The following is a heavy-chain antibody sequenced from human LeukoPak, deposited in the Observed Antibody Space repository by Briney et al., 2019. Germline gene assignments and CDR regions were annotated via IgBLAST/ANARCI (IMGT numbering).Heavy chain of an antibody. CDR3: ARHVTLSSSGIDS. CDR1: GASISSYY. J-gene: IGHJ4*02. V-gene: IGHV4-59*08. D-gene: IGHD3-22*01. Sequence: SETLSLTCTVSGASISSYYWSWIRQPPGKGLEWIGYFYFSGSTNYNPSLKSRVTISVDTSKNQFSLKLSSVTAADTAVYYCARHVTLSSSGIDSWGQGTLATVSS. CDR2: FYFSGST.